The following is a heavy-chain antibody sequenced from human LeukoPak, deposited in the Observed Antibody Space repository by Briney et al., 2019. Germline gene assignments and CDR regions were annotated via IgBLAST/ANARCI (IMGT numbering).Heavy chain of an antibody. CDR3: ARANYGDLNWFDP. CDR2: INPSGGST. V-gene: IGHV1-46*01. Sequence: GASVKVSCKASGYTFTSYYTHWVRQAPGQGLEWMGIINPSGGSTSYAQKFQGRVTMTRDMSTSTVYMELSSLRSEDTAVYYCARANYGDLNWFDPWGQGTLVTVSS. CDR1: GYTFTSYY. D-gene: IGHD4-17*01. J-gene: IGHJ5*02.